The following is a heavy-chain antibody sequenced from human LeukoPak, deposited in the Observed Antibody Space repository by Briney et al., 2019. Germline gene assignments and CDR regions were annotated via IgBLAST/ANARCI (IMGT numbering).Heavy chain of an antibody. CDR3: ARDLAYSRLDY. V-gene: IGHV3-7*01. J-gene: IGHJ4*02. Sequence: GGSLRLSCATSGFTFSSYWMTWVRQAPGKGLEWVASINPDGNKKYSADSVKGRFTISRDNAENSLYLQMNSLRVEDTAFYYCARDLAYSRLDYWGQGMLVTVSS. CDR1: GFTFSSYW. CDR2: INPDGNKK. D-gene: IGHD5-18*01.